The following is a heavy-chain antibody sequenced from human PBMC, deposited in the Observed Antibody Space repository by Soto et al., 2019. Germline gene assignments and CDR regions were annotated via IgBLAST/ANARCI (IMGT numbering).Heavy chain of an antibody. CDR3: AKDQRWRDMVRGVIITSYYFDY. CDR2: ISYDGSNK. V-gene: IGHV3-30*18. Sequence: GGSLRLSCAASGFTFSSYGMHWVRQAPGKGLEWVAVISYDGSNKYYADSVKGRFTISRDNSKNTLYLQMNSLRAEDTAVYYCAKDQRWRDMVRGVIITSYYFDYWGQGTLVTVSS. J-gene: IGHJ4*02. CDR1: GFTFSSYG. D-gene: IGHD3-10*01.